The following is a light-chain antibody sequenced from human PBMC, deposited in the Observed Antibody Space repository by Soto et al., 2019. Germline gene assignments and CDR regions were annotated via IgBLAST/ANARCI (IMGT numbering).Light chain of an antibody. CDR3: QQSYSTPWT. Sequence: DIQMTQSPSSLSASVGDRVTITCRASQSISSYLNWYQQKPGKAPKLLIYAAFSLQRGVPSRFSGSGSGTDFTLTISSLQPEDFATYYCQQSYSTPWTCGQGTKVEIK. V-gene: IGKV1-39*01. CDR2: AAF. J-gene: IGKJ1*01. CDR1: QSISSY.